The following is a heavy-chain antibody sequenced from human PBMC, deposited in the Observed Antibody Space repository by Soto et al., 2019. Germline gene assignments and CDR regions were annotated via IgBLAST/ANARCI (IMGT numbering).Heavy chain of an antibody. CDR2: ISSTTNYI. CDR3: ARESEDLTSNFDY. Sequence: GGSLRLSSAASGFTFTRYSMNWVRHAAGKGLEWVSSISSTTNYIYYGDSMKGRFNISRDNAKNSLYLEMNSLRAEDTAVYYCARESEDLTSNFDYWGQGTLVTVS. J-gene: IGHJ4*02. CDR1: GFTFTRYS. V-gene: IGHV3-21*06.